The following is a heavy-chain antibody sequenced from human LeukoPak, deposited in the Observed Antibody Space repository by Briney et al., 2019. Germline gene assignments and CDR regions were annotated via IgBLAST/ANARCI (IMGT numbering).Heavy chain of an antibody. CDR2: INPSGGST. D-gene: IGHD3-3*01. V-gene: IGHV1-46*01. CDR1: GYTFTSYY. J-gene: IGHJ3*02. Sequence: GASVKVSCKASGYTFTSYYMHWVRQAPGQGLEWMGIINPSGGSTSYAQKFQGRVTMTRDTSTSTVYMELSSLRSEDTAVYYCARGLRFLEWLWPGSAFDIWGQGTMVTVSS. CDR3: ARGLRFLEWLWPGSAFDI.